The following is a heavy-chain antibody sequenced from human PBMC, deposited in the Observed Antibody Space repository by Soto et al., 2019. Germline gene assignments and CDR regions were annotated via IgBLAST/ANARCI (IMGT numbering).Heavy chain of an antibody. CDR2: IIPILGIA. D-gene: IGHD6-6*01. CDR1: GGTFSSYT. V-gene: IGHV1-69*02. CDR3: ARSPRPHIAARVWFDP. Sequence: QVQLVQSGAEVKKPGSSVKVSCKASGGTFSSYTISWVRQAPGQGLEWMGRIIPILGIANYAQKFQGRVTITADKSTSTAYMELSSLRSEDTAVYYCARSPRPHIAARVWFDPWGQGTLVTVSS. J-gene: IGHJ5*02.